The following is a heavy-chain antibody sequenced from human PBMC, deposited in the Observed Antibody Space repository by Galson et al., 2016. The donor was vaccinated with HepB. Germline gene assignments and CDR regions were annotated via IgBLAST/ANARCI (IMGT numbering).Heavy chain of an antibody. CDR3: ARARPVESSGPLPDD. V-gene: IGHV4-61*01. CDR2: LYYSGSA. Sequence: SETLSLTCTVSGDSVTIGTYWSWIRQPPGKRLQWIGYLYYSGSANYNPSPKSRVSMSVDTAKNHISLKLRSVSAADTAIYYCARARPVESSGPLPDDWGQGTLVTVSS. D-gene: IGHD3-22*01. J-gene: IGHJ1*01. CDR1: GDSVTIGTY.